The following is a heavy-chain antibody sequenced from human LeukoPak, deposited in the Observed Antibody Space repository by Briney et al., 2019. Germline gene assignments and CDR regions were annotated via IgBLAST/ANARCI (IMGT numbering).Heavy chain of an antibody. CDR3: ARDGSQYCSGGSCYSFALDYYYYGMDV. Sequence: ASVKVSCKASGYTFTSYGISWVRQAPGQGLEWMGWISAYNGNTNYAQKLQGRVTMTTDTSTSTAYMELRGLRSDDTAVYYCARDGSQYCSGGSCYSFALDYYYYGMDVWGQGTTVTVSS. CDR2: ISAYNGNT. V-gene: IGHV1-18*01. D-gene: IGHD2-15*01. J-gene: IGHJ6*02. CDR1: GYTFTSYG.